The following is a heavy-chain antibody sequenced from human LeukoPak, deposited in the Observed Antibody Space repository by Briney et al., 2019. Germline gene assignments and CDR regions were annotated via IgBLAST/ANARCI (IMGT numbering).Heavy chain of an antibody. D-gene: IGHD3-3*01. J-gene: IGHJ5*02. CDR3: ARDQRITIFGVVSYNWFDP. Sequence: PGRSLRLSCAASGFTFSSYAMHWVRQAPGKGLEWVAVISYDGINKYYADSVKGRFTISRDNSKNTLYLQMNSLRAEDTAVYYCARDQRITIFGVVSYNWFDPWGQGTLVTVSS. CDR2: ISYDGINK. V-gene: IGHV3-30-3*01. CDR1: GFTFSSYA.